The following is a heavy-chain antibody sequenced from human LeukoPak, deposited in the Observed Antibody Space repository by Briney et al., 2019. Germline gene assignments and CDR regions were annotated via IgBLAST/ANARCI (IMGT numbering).Heavy chain of an antibody. CDR3: ARTRDTALNYFDV. CDR2: LGTSWSP. D-gene: IGHD5-18*01. Sequence: SETLSLTCSVSRGSIIRYHWSWIRQPAGKGLEWMGRLGTSWSPSTNPSLKSRVTMSVDTYKNQLSLKLSSVTGADTAVYYCARTRDTALNYFDVWGRGTMVTVSS. CDR1: RGSIIRYH. J-gene: IGHJ2*01. V-gene: IGHV4-4*07.